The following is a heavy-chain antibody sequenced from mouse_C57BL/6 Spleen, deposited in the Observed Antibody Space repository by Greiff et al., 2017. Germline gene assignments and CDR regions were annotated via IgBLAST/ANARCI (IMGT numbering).Heavy chain of an antibody. V-gene: IGHV5-6*01. CDR1: GFTFSSYG. J-gene: IGHJ4*01. CDR3: ARQNVAMDY. Sequence: EVQVVESGGDLVKPGGSLKLSCAASGFTFSSYGMSWVRQTPDKRLEWVATISSGGSYTYYPDSVKGRFTISRDNAKNTLYLQMSSLKSEDTAMYYCARQNVAMDYWGQGTSVTVSS. CDR2: ISSGGSYT.